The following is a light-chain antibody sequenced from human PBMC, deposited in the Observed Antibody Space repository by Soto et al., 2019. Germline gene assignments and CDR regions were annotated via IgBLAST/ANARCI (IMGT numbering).Light chain of an antibody. J-gene: IGKJ2*01. Sequence: EIVMTQSPATLSVSPGESATLSCRASQSISSELAWYQQKPGQPPRLLIYGASTRAPGVPARFTGSGSGSDFTPTISGLQSEDFAVYYCQQGHNWPLTFGQGTRLEI. CDR1: QSISSE. CDR3: QQGHNWPLT. CDR2: GAS. V-gene: IGKV3-15*01.